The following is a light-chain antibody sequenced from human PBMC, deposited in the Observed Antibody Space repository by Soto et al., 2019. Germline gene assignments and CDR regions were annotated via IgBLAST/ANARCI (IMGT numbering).Light chain of an antibody. CDR2: EVS. J-gene: IGLJ1*01. CDR3: CSYAGSSTPYV. CDR1: SSDVGSYNL. Sequence: QSALTQPASVSGSPGQSITISCTGTSSDVGSYNLVSWHQHHPGKAPKLMIYEVSKRPSGVSNRFSGSKSGNTASLTISGLQAEDETDYYCCSYAGSSTPYVFGTGTKVTVL. V-gene: IGLV2-23*02.